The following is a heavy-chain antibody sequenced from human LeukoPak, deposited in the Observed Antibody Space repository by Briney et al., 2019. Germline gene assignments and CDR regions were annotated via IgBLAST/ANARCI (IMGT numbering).Heavy chain of an antibody. CDR2: IGTAGDT. CDR3: ARVLGSGTYGLDV. Sequence: GGSLRLSCAASGFTFSSYAMHWVRQAIGKGLEWVSSIGTAGDTYYSGSVKGRFTISRENAENSLYLQMNSLRAGDTAVYYCARVLGSGTYGLDVWGQGTTVTVSS. CDR1: GFTFSSYA. D-gene: IGHD3-10*01. V-gene: IGHV3-13*04. J-gene: IGHJ6*02.